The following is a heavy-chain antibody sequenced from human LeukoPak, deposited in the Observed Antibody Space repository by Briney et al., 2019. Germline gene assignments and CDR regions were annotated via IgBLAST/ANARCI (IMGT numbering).Heavy chain of an antibody. CDR2: IKQDGSEK. D-gene: IGHD3-22*01. Sequence: GGSLRLSCAASGFTFDDYGMSWVRQAPGKGLEWVANIKQDGSEKYYVDSVKGRFTISRDNAKNSLYLQMNSLRAEDTAVYYCARGALYYDSSGYTYYFDYWGQGTLVTVSS. J-gene: IGHJ4*02. CDR1: GFTFDDYG. CDR3: ARGALYYDSSGYTYYFDY. V-gene: IGHV3-7*01.